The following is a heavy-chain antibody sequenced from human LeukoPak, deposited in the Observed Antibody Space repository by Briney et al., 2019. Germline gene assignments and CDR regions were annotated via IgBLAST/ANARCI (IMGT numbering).Heavy chain of an antibody. CDR2: VSGISGGT. CDR3: AKDFYDFSTGYRSGFDY. J-gene: IGHJ4*02. Sequence: GGTLRLSCAASVFTLSKFAMNWVRQAPGPGLECVSLVSGISGGTYYADSAKGRFTISKDNSKNTLYLQMTSLRAEDTAVYYCAKDFYDFSTGYRSGFDYWGQGTLVTVSS. V-gene: IGHV3-23*01. D-gene: IGHD3-3*01. CDR1: VFTLSKFA.